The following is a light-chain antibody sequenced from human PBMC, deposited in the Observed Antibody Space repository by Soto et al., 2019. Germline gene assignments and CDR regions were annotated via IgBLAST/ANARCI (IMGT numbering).Light chain of an antibody. V-gene: IGLV2-14*03. CDR3: CSYTTSNTRQIV. CDR1: SSDVGGYNY. J-gene: IGLJ1*01. Sequence: QSWRTQPASGSGSPGQSITISCTGTSSDVGGYNYVSWYQHHPGKAPKLMIYDVSNRPSGVSNRFSGSKSGNTASLTISGLQPEDEADYYCCSYTTSNTRQIVFGTGTKVTVL. CDR2: DVS.